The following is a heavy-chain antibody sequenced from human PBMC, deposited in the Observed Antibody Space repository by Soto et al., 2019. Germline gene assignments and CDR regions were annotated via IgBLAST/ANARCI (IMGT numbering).Heavy chain of an antibody. CDR3: ATRGGGGGFDFDY. CDR1: GFTVSSNY. CDR2: IYSGGTT. J-gene: IGHJ4*02. Sequence: PGGSLRLSCAASGFTVSSNYMSWVRQAPGKGLEWVSVIYSGGTTYYADSAKGRFTISRDNSKNTLFLQMNSLRAEDTAMYYCATRGGGGGFDFDYWGQGTLVTVSS. D-gene: IGHD3-16*01. V-gene: IGHV3-53*01.